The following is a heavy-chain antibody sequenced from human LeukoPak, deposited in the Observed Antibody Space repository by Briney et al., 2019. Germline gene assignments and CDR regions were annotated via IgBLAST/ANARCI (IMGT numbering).Heavy chain of an antibody. D-gene: IGHD1-26*01. CDR1: GFTFSNYG. Sequence: GGTLRLSCAASGFTFSNYGMNWVRQTPGKGLEWVSGIGDSGRSTYYADSVKGRFTISRDNSKNTLYLQMNSLRAEDTAVYYCAKDQAGAWGQGTRVTVSS. CDR3: AKDQAGA. CDR2: IGDSGRST. J-gene: IGHJ5*02. V-gene: IGHV3-23*01.